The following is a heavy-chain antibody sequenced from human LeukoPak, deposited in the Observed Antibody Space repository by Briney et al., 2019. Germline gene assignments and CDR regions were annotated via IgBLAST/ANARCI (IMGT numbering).Heavy chain of an antibody. CDR2: IYYSGST. J-gene: IGHJ5*02. V-gene: IGHV4-39*01. CDR3: ARSYYDFWSGYSNWFDP. D-gene: IGHD3-3*01. Sequence: SETLSLTCTVSGGSISSSSYYWGWIRQPPGKGLEWIGSIYYSGSTYYNPSLKSRVTISVDTPKNQFSLKLSSVTAADTAVYYCARSYYDFWSGYSNWFDPWGQGTLVTVSS. CDR1: GGSISSSSYY.